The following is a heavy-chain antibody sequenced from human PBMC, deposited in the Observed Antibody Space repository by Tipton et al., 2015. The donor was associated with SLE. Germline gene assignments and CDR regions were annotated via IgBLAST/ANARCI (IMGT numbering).Heavy chain of an antibody. V-gene: IGHV3-30*04. CDR1: GFTFSSYA. CDR3: ARGDPYCGGDCYDY. Sequence: QAQLVQSGGGVVQPGRSLRLSCAASGFTFSSYAMHWVRQAPGKGLEWVAVISYDGSNKYYADSVKGRFTISRDNSKNTLYLQMNSLRAEDTAVYYCARGDPYCGGDCYDYWGQGTLVTVSS. CDR2: ISYDGSNK. D-gene: IGHD2-21*01. J-gene: IGHJ4*02.